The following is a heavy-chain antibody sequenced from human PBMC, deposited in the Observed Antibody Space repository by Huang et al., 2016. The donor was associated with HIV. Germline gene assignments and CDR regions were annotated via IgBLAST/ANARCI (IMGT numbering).Heavy chain of an antibody. CDR2: RYPGDSDP. V-gene: IGHV5-51*01. Sequence: EVHLVQSGAEVKEPGESLKISCQASGYNFDSYWIGWVRQMPGKGLGWMGVRYPGDSDPRYDPSFQGQVTISADQSINTAYLPWSSLKASDTAIYFCARQGLWLPPTDPFDYWGQGTPVTVSA. D-gene: IGHD3-10*01. J-gene: IGHJ4*02. CDR3: ARQGLWLPPTDPFDY. CDR1: GYNFDSYW.